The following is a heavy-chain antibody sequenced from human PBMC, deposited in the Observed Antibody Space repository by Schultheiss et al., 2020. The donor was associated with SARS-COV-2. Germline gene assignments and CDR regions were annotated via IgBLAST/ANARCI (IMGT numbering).Heavy chain of an antibody. CDR2: VYYSGNT. CDR1: GFSLSTSGVG. Sequence: SGPTLVKPTQTLTLTCTFSGFSLSTSGVGVGWIRQSPGKGLEWIGYVYYSGNTHYNPSLKNRVTISLDTSKNQFSLKLNSVTAADTAVYYCARDRRAARLNWFDPWGQGTLVTVSS. D-gene: IGHD6-13*01. CDR3: ARDRRAARLNWFDP. J-gene: IGHJ5*02. V-gene: IGHV4-31*03.